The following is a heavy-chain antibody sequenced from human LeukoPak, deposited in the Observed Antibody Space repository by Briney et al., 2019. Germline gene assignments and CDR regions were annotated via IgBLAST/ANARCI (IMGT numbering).Heavy chain of an antibody. CDR3: ARGVVVAAIHDYYFDY. D-gene: IGHD2-15*01. CDR2: IYYSGST. CDR1: GGSISSGDYY. Sequence: ASETLSLTYTVSGGSISSGDYYWSWIRQPPGKGLEWIGYIYYSGSTYYNPSLKSRVTISVDTSKNQFSLKLSSVTAADTAVYYCARGVVVAAIHDYYFDYWGQGTLVTVSS. V-gene: IGHV4-30-4*01. J-gene: IGHJ4*02.